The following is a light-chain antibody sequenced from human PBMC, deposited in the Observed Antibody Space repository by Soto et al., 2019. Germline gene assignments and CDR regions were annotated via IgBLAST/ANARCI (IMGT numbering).Light chain of an antibody. CDR3: QQYGNSPQT. V-gene: IGKV3-20*01. CDR2: GTS. J-gene: IGKJ1*01. CDR1: QSVSISF. Sequence: EIVLTQSPGTLSLSPGEGATLSCRASQSVSISFLAWYQQKPGQAPRLLIYGTSSRATGIPDRFSGSGSGTDFTLTISRLEPEDFVVYYCQQYGNSPQTFGQGTKVEIK.